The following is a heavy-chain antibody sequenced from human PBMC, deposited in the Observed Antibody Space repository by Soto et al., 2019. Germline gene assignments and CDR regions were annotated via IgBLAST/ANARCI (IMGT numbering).Heavy chain of an antibody. CDR3: ARGAAEYDYFDY. V-gene: IGHV4-30-4*01. J-gene: IGHJ4*02. CDR2: IYYSGST. Sequence: SEILSLTCTVSGGSISSGDYYWSWIRQPPGKGLEWIGYIYYSGSTYYNPSLKSRVTISVDTSKNQFSLKLSSVTAADTAVYYCARGAAEYDYFDYWGQGTLVTVSS. D-gene: IGHD6-25*01. CDR1: GGSISSGDYY.